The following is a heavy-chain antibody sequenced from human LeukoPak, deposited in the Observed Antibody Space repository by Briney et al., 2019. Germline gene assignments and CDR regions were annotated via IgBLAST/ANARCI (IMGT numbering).Heavy chain of an antibody. D-gene: IGHD6-19*01. J-gene: IGHJ4*02. CDR3: ARDPSGWHSMDY. CDR1: EFSFSSYW. V-gene: IGHV3-74*01. Sequence: GGSLRLSCAASEFSFSSYWMHWVRQAPGKGLVWVSRISPDGSSASYADSVRGRFTISRDNAKNTLYLQMNSLRAEETAIYYCARDPSGWHSMDYWGQGILVIVSS. CDR2: ISPDGSSA.